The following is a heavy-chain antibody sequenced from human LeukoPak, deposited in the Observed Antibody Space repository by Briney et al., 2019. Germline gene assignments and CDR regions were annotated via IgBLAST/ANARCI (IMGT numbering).Heavy chain of an antibody. J-gene: IGHJ6*02. V-gene: IGHV1-69*13. CDR2: IIPIFGTA. CDR3: ARDRHSGWPVIYYYGMDV. Sequence: GASVKVSCKASGGTFSSYAISWVRQAPGQGLEWMGGIIPIFGTANYAQKFQGRVTITADESTSTAYMELSSLRSEDTAVYYCARDRHSGWPVIYYYGMDVWGQGTTVTVSS. D-gene: IGHD6-19*01. CDR1: GGTFSSYA.